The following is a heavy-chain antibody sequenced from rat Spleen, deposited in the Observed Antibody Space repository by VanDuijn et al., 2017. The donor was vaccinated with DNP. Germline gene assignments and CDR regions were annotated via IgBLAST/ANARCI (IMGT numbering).Heavy chain of an antibody. J-gene: IGHJ2*01. CDR2: IIYDGSST. CDR3: ARSNWDY. CDR1: GFPFSDYN. V-gene: IGHV5-7*01. Sequence: EVQLVESGGGLVQPGRSLKLSCAASGFPFSDYNMAWVRQAPKKGLEWVATIIYDGSSTYYRDSVKGRFTISRDNAKSSLYLQMNSLRSEDTATYYCARSNWDYWGQGVMVTVSS. D-gene: IGHD5-1*01.